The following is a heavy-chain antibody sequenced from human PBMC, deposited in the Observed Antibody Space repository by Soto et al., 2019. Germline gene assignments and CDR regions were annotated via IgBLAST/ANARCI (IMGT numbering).Heavy chain of an antibody. CDR3: ARLSRERSSGHSRDAFDI. CDR2: IIPILGTA. Sequence: SVKVSCKASGGTFSSYTISWVRQAPGQGLEWMGRIIPILGTANYGQKFQGRVTITADKSTSTAYMELSSLRSEDTAVYYCARLSRERSSGHSRDAFDIWGQGTMVTVSS. J-gene: IGHJ3*02. D-gene: IGHD6-19*01. V-gene: IGHV1-69*08. CDR1: GGTFSSYT.